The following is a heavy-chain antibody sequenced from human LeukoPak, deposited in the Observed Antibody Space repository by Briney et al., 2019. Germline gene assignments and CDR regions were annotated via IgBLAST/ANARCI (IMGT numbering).Heavy chain of an antibody. CDR2: INWNGDST. CDR1: GFTFDDYG. J-gene: IGHJ4*02. D-gene: IGHD3-10*01. V-gene: IGHV3-20*04. CDR3: ARTGYYGSGSYSDY. Sequence: GGSLILSCAASGFTFDDYGMSWVRQAPGKGLEWVSGINWNGDSTGYADSVKGRFTISRDNAKNSLYLQMNSLRAEDTASYYCARTGYYGSGSYSDYWGQGTLVTVSS.